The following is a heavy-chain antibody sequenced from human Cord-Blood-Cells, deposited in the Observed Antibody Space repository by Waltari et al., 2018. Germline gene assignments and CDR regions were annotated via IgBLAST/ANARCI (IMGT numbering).Heavy chain of an antibody. CDR2: IKSKTDGGTT. D-gene: IGHD2-2*01. Sequence: LVKPGGSLRLSCAASGFTFSNAWMSWVRQAPGKGLEWVGRIKSKTDGGTTDYAAPVKGRFTISRDDSKNTLYLQMNSLKTEDTAVYYCTVYSPLSYCSSTSCYYYYYMDVWGKGTTVTVSS. J-gene: IGHJ6*03. V-gene: IGHV3-15*01. CDR1: GFTFSNAW. CDR3: TVYSPLSYCSSTSCYYYYYMDV.